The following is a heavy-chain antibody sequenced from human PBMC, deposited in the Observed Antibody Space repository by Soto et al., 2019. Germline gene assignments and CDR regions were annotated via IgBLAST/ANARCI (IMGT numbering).Heavy chain of an antibody. CDR2: INGAGSHT. D-gene: IGHD3-22*01. CDR3: AKDMDTMLVVVINSFDY. Sequence: LRLSCAASGFTFSSYAMSWVRQASGKGLEWVSTINGAGSHTYYADSMKGRFTISRDNSKNTLSLQMNSLRAEDTAVYYCAKDMDTMLVVVINSFDYWGQGTLVTVSS. V-gene: IGHV3-23*01. CDR1: GFTFSSYA. J-gene: IGHJ4*02.